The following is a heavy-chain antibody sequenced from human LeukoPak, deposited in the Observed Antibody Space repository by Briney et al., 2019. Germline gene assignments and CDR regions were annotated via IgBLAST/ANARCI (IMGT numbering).Heavy chain of an antibody. D-gene: IGHD1-26*01. V-gene: IGHV3-9*03. CDR2: ISWNSGSI. CDR3: AKGSGSYLNYYHMDV. Sequence: GGSLRLSRAGSGFTFDDYAMHWVRQAPGKGLEWVSGISWNSGSIGYADSVKGRFTISRDNAKNSLYLQMNSLRAEDMALYYCAKGSGSYLNYYHMDVWGKGTTVTVSS. J-gene: IGHJ6*03. CDR1: GFTFDDYA.